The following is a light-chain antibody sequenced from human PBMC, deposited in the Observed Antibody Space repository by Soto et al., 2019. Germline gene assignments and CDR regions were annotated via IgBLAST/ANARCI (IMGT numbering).Light chain of an antibody. CDR3: QQYGSSGT. V-gene: IGKV3-20*01. J-gene: IGKJ1*01. CDR2: GAS. CDR1: QSVSNNY. Sequence: ESVLTQSPGTLSLSPGERATLSCRASQSVSNNYLAWYQQKPGQAPRLLIYGASNRATGIPDRFSGSGSGTDFTLTISRLEPEDFAVYSCQQYGSSGTFGQGPKVDIK.